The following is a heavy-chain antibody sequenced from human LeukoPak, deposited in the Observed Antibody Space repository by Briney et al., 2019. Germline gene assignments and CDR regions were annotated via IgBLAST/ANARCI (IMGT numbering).Heavy chain of an antibody. Sequence: GGSLRLSCAASGFTFDDYAIHWVRQAPGKGLEWVSLISGDGVNTFYADSVKGRFTISRDNSKNSLYLQMISLRTEDTALYYCAKERFRDSGFDSSFEYWGQGTLVTVSS. CDR1: GFTFDDYA. D-gene: IGHD5-12*01. CDR3: AKERFRDSGFDSSFEY. J-gene: IGHJ4*02. V-gene: IGHV3-43*02. CDR2: ISGDGVNT.